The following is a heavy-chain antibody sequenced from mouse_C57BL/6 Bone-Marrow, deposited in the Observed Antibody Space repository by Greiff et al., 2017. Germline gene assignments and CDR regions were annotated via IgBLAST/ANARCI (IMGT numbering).Heavy chain of an antibody. Sequence: EVQLVESGGGLVKPGGSLKLSCAASGFTFSSYTMSWVRQTPEKRLEWVATFSGGGGNTYYPDSVKGRFTISRDKAKKTLYLQMSSLRSEDTAMYYCASLSGSPFDYWGKGTTLTVAS. D-gene: IGHD1-1*01. V-gene: IGHV5-9*04. CDR3: ASLSGSPFDY. J-gene: IGHJ2*01. CDR1: GFTFSSYT. CDR2: FSGGGGNT.